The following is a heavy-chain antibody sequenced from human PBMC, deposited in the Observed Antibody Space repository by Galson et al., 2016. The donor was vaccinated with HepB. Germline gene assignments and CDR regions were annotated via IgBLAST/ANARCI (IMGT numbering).Heavy chain of an antibody. CDR1: GYKFSSYW. J-gene: IGHJ6*02. CDR2: IYPGDSDT. CDR3: ARGDFWIGYYYYGMET. V-gene: IGHV5-51*03. Sequence: SGAEVKKPGESLRIACKASGYKFSSYWIGWVRQMPGKGLEWMAIIYPGDSDTRYSPAFQGQVTISADTSISTAYLQWSSLRASDTAIYYCARGDFWIGYYYYGMETWGQGTTVTVS. D-gene: IGHD3-3*01.